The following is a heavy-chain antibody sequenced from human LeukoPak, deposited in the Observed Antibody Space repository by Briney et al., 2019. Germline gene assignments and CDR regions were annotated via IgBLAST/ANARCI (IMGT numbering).Heavy chain of an antibody. V-gene: IGHV3-64D*09. CDR2: ISDSGGST. CDR3: VSGYSFGPYGMDV. J-gene: IGHJ6*02. CDR1: GLPFSSYA. D-gene: IGHD2-15*01. Sequence: GGSLRLSCSASGLPFSSYAMHLVRQAPGKGLEYVSAISDSGGSTYYADSVKGRFTISRDNSKNTLYLQMSSLRAEDTAVYFCVSGYSFGPYGMDVWGQGTTVTVSS.